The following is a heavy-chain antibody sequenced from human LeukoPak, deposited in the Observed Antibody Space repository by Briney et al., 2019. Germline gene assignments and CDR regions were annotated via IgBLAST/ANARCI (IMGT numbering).Heavy chain of an antibody. J-gene: IGHJ4*02. V-gene: IGHV1-8*02. Sequence: ASVKVSCKASGYTFTGYYMNWVRQAPGQGLEWMGWMSPNSGNTGYAQKFQGRVTMTRNTSISTAYMELSSLRSEDTAVYYCARAGLRYFDWLLSPLDYWGQGTLVTVSS. CDR1: GYTFTGYY. D-gene: IGHD3-9*01. CDR3: ARAGLRYFDWLLSPLDY. CDR2: MSPNSGNT.